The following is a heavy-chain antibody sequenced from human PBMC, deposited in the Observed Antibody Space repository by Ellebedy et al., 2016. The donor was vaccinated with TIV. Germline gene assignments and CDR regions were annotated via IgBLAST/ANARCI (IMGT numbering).Heavy chain of an antibody. CDR3: ARDGIYYDSSDYYYYGMDV. D-gene: IGHD3-22*01. CDR1: GFTFSSYA. V-gene: IGHV3-23*01. CDR2: ISGSGGST. Sequence: GESLKISCAASGFTFSSYAMSWVRQAPGKGLEWVSSISGSGGSTYYADSVKGRFTISRDNSKNTLYLQMNSLIAEDTALYYCARDGIYYDSSDYYYYGMDVWGQGTTVTVSS. J-gene: IGHJ6*02.